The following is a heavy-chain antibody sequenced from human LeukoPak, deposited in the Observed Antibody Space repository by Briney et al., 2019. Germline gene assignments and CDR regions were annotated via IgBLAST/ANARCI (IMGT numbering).Heavy chain of an antibody. J-gene: IGHJ6*02. CDR1: VFTLSIYA. Sequence: GGCLRLSHAASVFTLSIYAISWVPHAPGKGLECVLDIIGSGGSTYYTDSLKGRFTITRDNNKNTLYLQMNSRRAEDTAVYYCAKDTPHGRDIVVVPAAIYAPGYYYGMDVWGQGTTVTVSS. CDR2: IIGSGGST. CDR3: AKDTPHGRDIVVVPAAIYAPGYYYGMDV. D-gene: IGHD2-2*01. V-gene: IGHV3-23*01.